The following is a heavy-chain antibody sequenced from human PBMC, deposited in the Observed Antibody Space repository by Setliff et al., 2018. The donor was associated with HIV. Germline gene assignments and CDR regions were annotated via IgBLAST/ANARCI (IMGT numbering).Heavy chain of an antibody. V-gene: IGHV4-59*11. D-gene: IGHD3-3*01. CDR1: DDSFSSHF. CDR2: IYYSGST. CDR3: ARVKGFWSDHIGTYDCHYYMDV. J-gene: IGHJ6*03. Sequence: KPSETLSLTCSVSDDSFSSHFWSWIRQPPGKGLEYIGYIYYSGSTNYNPSLKSRVTISIDMSKNQVSLRLNSVTAADTAVYYCARVKGFWSDHIGTYDCHYYMDVWGKGTTVTVSS.